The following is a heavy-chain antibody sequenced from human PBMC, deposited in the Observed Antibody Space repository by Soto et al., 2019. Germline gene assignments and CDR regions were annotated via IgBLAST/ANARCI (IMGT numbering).Heavy chain of an antibody. CDR3: ARDWGSTSWTYWYFDL. Sequence: QVQLVESGGGVVQPGRSLRLSCAASGFTFSSYGMHWVRQAPGKGLEWVAVIWYDGSNKYYADSVKGRFTISRDNSKNTLYLQWNSRRAEDTGVYYCARDWGSTSWTYWYFDLWGRGTLVTVSS. J-gene: IGHJ2*01. D-gene: IGHD2-2*01. CDR1: GFTFSSYG. CDR2: IWYDGSNK. V-gene: IGHV3-33*01.